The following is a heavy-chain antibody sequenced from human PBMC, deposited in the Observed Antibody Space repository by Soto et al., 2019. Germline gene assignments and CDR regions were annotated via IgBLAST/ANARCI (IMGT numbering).Heavy chain of an antibody. CDR3: ASITIFGVVPGAFDI. CDR1: GGSISSYY. V-gene: IGHV4-59*01. D-gene: IGHD3-3*01. CDR2: IYYSGST. J-gene: IGHJ3*02. Sequence: QVQLQESGPGLVKPSETLSLTCTVSGGSISSYYWSWIRQPPGKGLEWIGYIYYSGSTNYNPSLKSRVTISVDTSKNQFSLKLSSVTAADTAVYYCASITIFGVVPGAFDIWGQGTMVTVSS.